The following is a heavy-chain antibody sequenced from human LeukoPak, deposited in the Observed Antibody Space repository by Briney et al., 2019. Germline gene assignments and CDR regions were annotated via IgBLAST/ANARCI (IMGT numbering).Heavy chain of an antibody. Sequence: PSETLSLTCTVSGGSISTYYWSWIRQPPGKGLEWIGYVYYSGSTNYNPSLESRVTISVDTSKNQFSLKLSSVTAADTAVYYCARSKWLTHYFDYWGQGTLVTVSS. CDR2: VYYSGST. J-gene: IGHJ4*02. V-gene: IGHV4-59*01. D-gene: IGHD3-22*01. CDR1: GGSISTYY. CDR3: ARSKWLTHYFDY.